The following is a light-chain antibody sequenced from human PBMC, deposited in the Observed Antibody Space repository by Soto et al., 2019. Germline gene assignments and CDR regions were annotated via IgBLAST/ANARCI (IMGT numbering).Light chain of an antibody. CDR2: DAS. V-gene: IGKV3-11*01. CDR3: QQRSIWPIT. J-gene: IGKJ5*01. CDR1: QSVSSY. Sequence: EVVLPQSPVTLSLSPGERATLSCRASQSVSSYLAWYQQKPGQAPRLLIYDASNRATGIPARFSGSGSGTDFTLTISSLEPEDFAVYYCQQRSIWPITFGQGARLAVK.